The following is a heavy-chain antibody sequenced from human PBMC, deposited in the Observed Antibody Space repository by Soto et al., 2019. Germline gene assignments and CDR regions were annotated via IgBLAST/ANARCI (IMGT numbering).Heavy chain of an antibody. J-gene: IGHJ5*02. D-gene: IGHD3-10*01. CDR2: INTNTGNP. Sequence: QVQLVQSGSELKKPGASVKVSCKASGYTFTSYAMNWVRQAPGQGLEWMGWINTNTGNPTYAQGFTGRFVFSLDTSVSTAYLQICSLQAEDTAVYYCAREGYYGSGSYYNLTGFDPWGQGTLVTVSS. V-gene: IGHV7-4-1*01. CDR3: AREGYYGSGSYYNLTGFDP. CDR1: GYTFTSYA.